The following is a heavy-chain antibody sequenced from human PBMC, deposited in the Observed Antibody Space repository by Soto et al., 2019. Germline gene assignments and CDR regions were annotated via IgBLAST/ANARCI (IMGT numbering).Heavy chain of an antibody. Sequence: ESGGGLVQPGGSLRLSCAASGFTFSEYALSWVRQAPGQGLEWVSTISNSGGKTYYADSVKGRITVSRDNSKNTLSLQMSSLSAEDTAVYYCAKGGNTNNNYYYYMDVWGKGTAVTVSS. CDR3: AKGGNTNNNYYYYMDV. V-gene: IGHV3-23*01. J-gene: IGHJ6*03. CDR2: ISNSGGKT. CDR1: GFTFSEYA. D-gene: IGHD1-1*01.